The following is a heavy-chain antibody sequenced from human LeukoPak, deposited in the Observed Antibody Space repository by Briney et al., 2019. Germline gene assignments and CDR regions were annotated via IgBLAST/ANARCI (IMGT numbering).Heavy chain of an antibody. CDR1: GFTFSSYA. V-gene: IGHV3-23*01. CDR2: ISGSGGST. J-gene: IGHJ6*02. D-gene: IGHD2-2*02. Sequence: PGGSLRLSCAASGFTFSSYAMSWVRQAPGKGLEWVSAISGSGGSTYYADSVEGRFTISRDNSKNTLYLQMNSLRAEDTAVYYCAKESSVVVPAAITYYYYGMDVWGQGTTVTVSS. CDR3: AKESSVVVPAAITYYYYGMDV.